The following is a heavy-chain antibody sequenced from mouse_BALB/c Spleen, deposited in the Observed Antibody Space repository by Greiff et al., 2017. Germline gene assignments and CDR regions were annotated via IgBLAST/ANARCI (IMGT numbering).Heavy chain of an antibody. V-gene: IGHV5-17*02. CDR1: GFTFSSFG. CDR2: ISSGSSTI. Sequence: EVKVVESGGGLVQPGGSRKLSCAASGFTFSSFGMHWVRQAPEKGLEWVAYISSGSSTIYYADTVKGRFTISRDNTKNTLFLQMTSLRAEDTAMYYCARGNGNAMDYWGQGTSVTVYS. D-gene: IGHD2-1*01. CDR3: ARGNGNAMDY. J-gene: IGHJ4*01.